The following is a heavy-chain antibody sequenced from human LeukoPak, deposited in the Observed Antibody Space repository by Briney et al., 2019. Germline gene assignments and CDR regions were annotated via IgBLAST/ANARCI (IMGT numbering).Heavy chain of an antibody. D-gene: IGHD6-19*01. J-gene: IGHJ4*02. CDR2: ISGYNGNT. V-gene: IGHV1-18*01. Sequence: EASVKVSCKASGYAFNSYGISWVRQAPGQGLEWMGWISGYNGNTKYAQKFQGRVTITADKSTSTAYVELSSLRSEDTAVYYCARDFAVAGRVYYFDYWGQGTLVTVSS. CDR3: ARDFAVAGRVYYFDY. CDR1: GYAFNSYG.